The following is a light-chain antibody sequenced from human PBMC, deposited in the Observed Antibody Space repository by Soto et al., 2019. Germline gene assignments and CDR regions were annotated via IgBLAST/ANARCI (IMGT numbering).Light chain of an antibody. CDR3: AAWDVSLRDVV. J-gene: IGLJ2*01. Sequence: QAVVTQPPSASGTPGQRVTISCSGSSSNIGTNFVDWYQQLPGTAPKLLIYSSNQRPSGVPDRFSGSRSGTSASLAISGLRSEDEADYYCAAWDVSLRDVVFGGGTKLTDL. V-gene: IGLV1-47*02. CDR1: SSNIGTNF. CDR2: SSN.